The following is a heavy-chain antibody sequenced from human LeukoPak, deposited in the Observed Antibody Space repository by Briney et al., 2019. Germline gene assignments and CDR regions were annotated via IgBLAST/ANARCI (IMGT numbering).Heavy chain of an antibody. CDR1: GYTFTSNY. J-gene: IGHJ4*02. Sequence: ASVKVSCKASGYTFTSNYMHWVRQAPGQGLEWMGVIAPSSGTTSYAQKFQGRVTVTRDTSTSTLYMELSSLTSEDTAVYYCTTAPVDTAMVYDWGQGTLVTVSS. CDR2: IAPSSGTT. D-gene: IGHD5-18*01. V-gene: IGHV1-46*01. CDR3: TTAPVDTAMVYD.